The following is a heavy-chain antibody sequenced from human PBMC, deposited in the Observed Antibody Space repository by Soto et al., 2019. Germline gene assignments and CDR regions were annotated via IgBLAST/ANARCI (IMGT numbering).Heavy chain of an antibody. CDR2: ISPHNDRT. CDR3: ARARLWAYYGMDV. Sequence: ASVKVSCKASGYNFTSYGISWVRQAPGQGLEWMGWISPHNDRTKYARRFQDRVTMTTETPTSTVYMELGSLRSDDTAVYYCARARLWAYYGMDVWGQGTTVTVSS. CDR1: GYNFTSYG. V-gene: IGHV1-18*01. J-gene: IGHJ6*02. D-gene: IGHD5-18*01.